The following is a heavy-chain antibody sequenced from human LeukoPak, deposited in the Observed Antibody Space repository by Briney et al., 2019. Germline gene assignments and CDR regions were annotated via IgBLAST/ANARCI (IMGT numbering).Heavy chain of an antibody. V-gene: IGHV6-1*01. Sequence: SQTLSLTCAISGDSVSSNSAAWNWIRQSPSRGIEWLGRTYYRSKWYNDYAVSVKSRITINPDTSKNQFSLQLNSVTPEDTAVYYCAREYYYGSGSYSPTFDPWGQGTLVTVSS. CDR2: TYYRSKWYN. J-gene: IGHJ5*02. D-gene: IGHD3-10*01. CDR3: AREYYYGSGSYSPTFDP. CDR1: GDSVSSNSAA.